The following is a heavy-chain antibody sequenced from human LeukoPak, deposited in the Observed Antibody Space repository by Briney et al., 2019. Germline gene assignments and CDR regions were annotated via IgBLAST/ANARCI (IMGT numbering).Heavy chain of an antibody. J-gene: IGHJ4*02. D-gene: IGHD5-18*01. CDR3: ARDLGYSYGRFDY. Sequence: PSETLSLTCTVSGYSISSGYYWGWIRQPPGKGLEWIGSIYHSGSTYYNPSLKSRVTISVDTSKNQFSLKLSSVTAADTAVYYCARDLGYSYGRFDYWGQGTLVTVSS. V-gene: IGHV4-38-2*02. CDR1: GYSISSGYY. CDR2: IYHSGST.